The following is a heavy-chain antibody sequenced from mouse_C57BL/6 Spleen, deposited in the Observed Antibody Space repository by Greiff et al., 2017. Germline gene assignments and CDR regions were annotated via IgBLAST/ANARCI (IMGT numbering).Heavy chain of an antibody. J-gene: IGHJ4*01. D-gene: IGHD2-5*01. CDR2: IDPETGGT. V-gene: IGHV1-15*01. Sequence: VQLKESGAELVRPGASVTLSCKASGYTFTDYEMHWVKQTPVHGLEWIGAIDPETGGTAYNQKFKGKAILTADKSSSTAYMELRSLTSEDSAVYYCTRIYSNYFSYAMDYWGQGTSVTVSS. CDR3: TRIYSNYFSYAMDY. CDR1: GYTFTDYE.